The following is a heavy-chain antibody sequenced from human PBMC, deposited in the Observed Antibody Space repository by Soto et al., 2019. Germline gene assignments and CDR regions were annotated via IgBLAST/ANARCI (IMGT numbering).Heavy chain of an antibody. CDR2: IYSGGSA. V-gene: IGHV3-66*01. J-gene: IGHJ4*02. D-gene: IGHD3-9*01. Sequence: PGGSLRLSCAASGFTVSSNYMSWVRQAPGKGLEWVSVIYSGGSAYYADSLMGRFTISRDNAKNLVFLQMNSLRAEDTAVYYCARDPSMSTGFFKRVFDLWGQGALVTVSS. CDR1: GFTVSSNY. CDR3: ARDPSMSTGFFKRVFDL.